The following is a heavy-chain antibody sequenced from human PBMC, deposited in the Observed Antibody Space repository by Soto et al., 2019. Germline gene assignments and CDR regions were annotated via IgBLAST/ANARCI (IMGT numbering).Heavy chain of an antibody. D-gene: IGHD2-2*02. CDR2: INPSDSYT. Sequence: PXESVTMSFPGSGYSFTSYWIGLVRQRPGKGLEWMGRINPSDSYTTYSPSFQGHVTISTDKSFSTAYLQWSGLKASDTAMYYCATLGYCTGTRCYTFDSWGQGTLVTVYS. CDR1: GYSFTSYW. CDR3: ATLGYCTGTRCYTFDS. J-gene: IGHJ4*02. V-gene: IGHV5-10-1*01.